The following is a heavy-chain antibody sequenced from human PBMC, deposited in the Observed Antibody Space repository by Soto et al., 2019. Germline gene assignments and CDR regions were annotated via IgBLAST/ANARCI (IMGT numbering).Heavy chain of an antibody. J-gene: IGHJ5*02. CDR3: ARDFRYYDFWSGFETNNWFDP. D-gene: IGHD3-3*01. CDR1: GFTVSSNY. V-gene: IGHV3-66*01. CDR2: IYSGGST. Sequence: GGSLRLSCAAFGFTVSSNYMSWVRQAPGKGLEWVSVIYSGGSTYYADSVKGRFTISRDNSKNTLYLQMNSLRAEDTAVYYCARDFRYYDFWSGFETNNWFDPWGQGTLVTVSS.